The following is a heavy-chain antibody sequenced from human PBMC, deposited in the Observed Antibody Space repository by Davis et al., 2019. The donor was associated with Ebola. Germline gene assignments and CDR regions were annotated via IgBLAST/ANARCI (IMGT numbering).Heavy chain of an antibody. J-gene: IGHJ4*02. V-gene: IGHV4-34*01. Sequence: PSETLSLTCAVYGGSFSGYYWSWIRQPPGKGLEWIGEINHSGSTNYNPSLKSRVTISVDTSKNQFSLKLSSVTAADTAVYYCVGYSYGYSSDYWGQGTLVTVSS. D-gene: IGHD5-18*01. CDR2: INHSGST. CDR3: VGYSYGYSSDY. CDR1: GGSFSGYY.